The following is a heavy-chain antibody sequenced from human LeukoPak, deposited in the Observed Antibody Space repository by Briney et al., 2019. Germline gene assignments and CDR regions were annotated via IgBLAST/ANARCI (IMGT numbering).Heavy chain of an antibody. Sequence: GGSLRLSCAASGFTFSNYAMNWVRQAPGKGLEWVSTISYSGGSTYYADSVKGRFTISRDNSKNTLYLQMNSLRAEDTAIHYCAKVPYSDYGSGRPPFMDVWGQGTTVAVSS. CDR2: ISYSGGST. CDR3: AKVPYSDYGSGRPPFMDV. CDR1: GFTFSNYA. J-gene: IGHJ6*02. V-gene: IGHV3-23*01. D-gene: IGHD3-10*01.